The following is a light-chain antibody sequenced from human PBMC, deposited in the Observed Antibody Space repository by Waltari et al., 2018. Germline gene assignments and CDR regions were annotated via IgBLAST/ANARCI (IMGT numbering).Light chain of an antibody. V-gene: IGLV2-14*03. CDR1: GSDIGTYRY. CDR3: SSFTTNDTVL. Sequence: QSALTQPASVSGSPGQSITISCTGTGSDIGTYRYVSWYQQHPGKVPTVVIFDVKNRPSGISNGFSGSKAGNTASLTISGLQPEDEAYYYCSSFTTNDTVLFGGGTKVTVL. J-gene: IGLJ2*01. CDR2: DVK.